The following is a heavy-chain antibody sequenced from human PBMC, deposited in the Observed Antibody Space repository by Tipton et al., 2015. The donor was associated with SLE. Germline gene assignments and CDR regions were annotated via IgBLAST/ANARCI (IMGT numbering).Heavy chain of an antibody. CDR2: ISGSGGST. J-gene: IGHJ4*02. Sequence: SLRLSCAASGFTFSDYYMSWVRQAPGKGLEWVSAISGSGGSTYYADSVKGRFTISRDNSKNTLYLQMNSLRAEDTAVYYCAKASSMIVVVIDPLDYWGQGTLVTVSS. CDR1: GFTFSDYY. D-gene: IGHD3-22*01. CDR3: AKASSMIVVVIDPLDY. V-gene: IGHV3-23*01.